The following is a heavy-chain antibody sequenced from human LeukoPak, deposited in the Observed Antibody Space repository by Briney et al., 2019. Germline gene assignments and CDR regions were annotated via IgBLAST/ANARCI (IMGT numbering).Heavy chain of an antibody. Sequence: GGSLRLSCAASGFNFSNYDMHWVRQAPGKGLEWVAFIRNDRSNKYYADSVKGRFTISRDNSKNTLYLQMNSLRAEDTDVYYCAKGDTSWGQGTLVTVSS. CDR3: AKGDTS. J-gene: IGHJ5*02. D-gene: IGHD2-21*02. CDR2: IRNDRSNK. V-gene: IGHV3-30*02. CDR1: GFNFSNYD.